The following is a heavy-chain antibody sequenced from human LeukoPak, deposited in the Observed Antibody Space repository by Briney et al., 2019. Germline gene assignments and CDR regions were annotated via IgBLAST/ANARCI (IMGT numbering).Heavy chain of an antibody. CDR2: IIPIFGTA. V-gene: IGHV1-69*06. CDR1: GGTFSSYA. J-gene: IGHJ4*02. CDR3: ARSRGYSNGDFDY. D-gene: IGHD5-18*01. Sequence: SVKVSCKASGGTFSSYAIRWVRQAPGQGLEWMGGIIPIFGTANYAQKFQGRVTITADKSTSTAYMELSSLRSEDTAVYYCARSRGYSNGDFDYWGQGTLVTVSS.